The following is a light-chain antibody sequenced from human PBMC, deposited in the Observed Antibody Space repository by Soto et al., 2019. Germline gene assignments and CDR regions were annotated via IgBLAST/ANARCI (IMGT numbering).Light chain of an antibody. CDR1: QDISSS. CDR3: QQLRLYPST. V-gene: IGKV1-9*01. Sequence: IQLTQSPSSLSASVGDRVTITCRASQDISSSLAWYQQKPGKAPKLLIYAASILQDGVPSGFSGSGFGTDFALTITSLQAEDFATYYCQQLRLYPSTFGGGTKVDIK. J-gene: IGKJ4*01. CDR2: AAS.